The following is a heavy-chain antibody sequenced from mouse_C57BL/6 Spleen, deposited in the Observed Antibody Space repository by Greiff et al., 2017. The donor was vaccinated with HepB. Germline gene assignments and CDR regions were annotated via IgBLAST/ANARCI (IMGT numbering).Heavy chain of an antibody. Sequence: EVQLVESGPGLVKPSQSLSLTCSVTGYSITSGYYWNWIRQFPGNKLEWMGYISYDGSNNYNPSLKNRISITRDTSKNQFFLKLNSVTTEDTATYYCALYYKGMDYWGQGTSVTVSS. CDR2: ISYDGSN. CDR3: ALYYKGMDY. V-gene: IGHV3-6*01. J-gene: IGHJ4*01. CDR1: GYSITSGYY. D-gene: IGHD2-1*01.